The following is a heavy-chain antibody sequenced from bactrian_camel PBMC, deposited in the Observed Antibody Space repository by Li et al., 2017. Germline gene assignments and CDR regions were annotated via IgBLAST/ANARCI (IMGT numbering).Heavy chain of an antibody. Sequence: VQLVESGGGLVRSGVSLRLSCSASGFPFSRFAMAWVRQAPGKGLEWGCSGGDATYYADSVKGRFTISRDNDKNTLYLQLNSLNTEDMAMYYCVKGAWDNGFDYWAQGTQVTVS. J-gene: IGHJ4*01. CDR1: GFPFSRFA. CDR2: SGGDAT. V-gene: IGHV3S31*01. D-gene: IGHD1*01. CDR3: VKGAWDNGFDY.